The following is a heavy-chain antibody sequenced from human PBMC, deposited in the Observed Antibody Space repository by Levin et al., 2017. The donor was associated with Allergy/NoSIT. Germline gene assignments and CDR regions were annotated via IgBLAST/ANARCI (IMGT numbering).Heavy chain of an antibody. V-gene: IGHV3-23*01. D-gene: IGHD3-3*01. J-gene: IGHJ6*02. CDR2: ISGSGGST. Sequence: AGGSLRLSCAASGFTFSSYAMSWVRQAPGKGLEWVSAISGSGGSTYYADSVKGRFTISRDNSKNTLYLQMNSLRAEDTAVYYCAKDGGITIFGVVIITENNDDDGMDVWGQGTTVTVSS. CDR1: GFTFSSYA. CDR3: AKDGGITIFGVVIITENNDDDGMDV.